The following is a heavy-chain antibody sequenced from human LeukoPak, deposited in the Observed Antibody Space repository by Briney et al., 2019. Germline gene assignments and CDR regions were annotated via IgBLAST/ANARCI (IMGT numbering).Heavy chain of an antibody. CDR2: INHSGST. CDR1: GGSFSGYY. V-gene: IGHV4-34*01. Sequence: PSETLSLTCAVYGGSFSGYYWSWIRQPPGKGVEWIGEINHSGSTNYNPSLKSRVTISVDTSKNQFSLKLSSVTAADTAVYYCARGKRGYSYGPFDYWGQGTLVTVSS. D-gene: IGHD5-18*01. J-gene: IGHJ4*02. CDR3: ARGKRGYSYGPFDY.